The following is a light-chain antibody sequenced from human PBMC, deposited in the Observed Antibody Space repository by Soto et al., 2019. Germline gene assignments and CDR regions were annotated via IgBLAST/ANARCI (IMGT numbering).Light chain of an antibody. V-gene: IGKV1-5*03. CDR2: GAS. CDR1: QNINTW. Sequence: DIQMTQSPSTLSASVGDRVAITCRASQNINTWLAWYQQKPGKAPKLLIYGASDLESGVPSRFSCSGSGTEFTLTISSLQPDDFATYYCQQYNTYWTFGQGTKVEIK. CDR3: QQYNTYWT. J-gene: IGKJ1*01.